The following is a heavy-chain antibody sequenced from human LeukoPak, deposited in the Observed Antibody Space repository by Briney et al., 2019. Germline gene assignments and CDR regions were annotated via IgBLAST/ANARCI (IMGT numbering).Heavy chain of an antibody. J-gene: IGHJ5*02. V-gene: IGHV3-66*01. CDR3: ARDKRYCTSGRCWGVQFGP. Sequence: GGSLRLSCVASGFTVSTNYMSWVRQAPGKGPEWISIIYSGGDTYYADSVKGRFTISRDNSKNTLYLQMNAVSAEDTAVYYCARDKRYCTSGRCWGVQFGPWGQGTLVTVSS. CDR1: GFTVSTNY. CDR2: IYSGGDT. D-gene: IGHD2-8*01.